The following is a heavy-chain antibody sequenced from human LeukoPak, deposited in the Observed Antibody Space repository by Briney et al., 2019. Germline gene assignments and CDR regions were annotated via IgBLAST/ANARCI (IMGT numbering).Heavy chain of an antibody. CDR1: GGSISSGGYY. D-gene: IGHD3-10*01. CDR2: IHSSGST. J-gene: IGHJ4*02. V-gene: IGHV4-61*02. Sequence: SSETLSLTCTVSGGSISSGGYYWSWIRQPAGKGLEYLGRIHSSGSTNYNPSLTSRVTISRDTSKNHYSLKLSSVTATDTAVYYCARDQTYSGSGIYTYFDYWGQGILVTVSS. CDR3: ARDQTYSGSGIYTYFDY.